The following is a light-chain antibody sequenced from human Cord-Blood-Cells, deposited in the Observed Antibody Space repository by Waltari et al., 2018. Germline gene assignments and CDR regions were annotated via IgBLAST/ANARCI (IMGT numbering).Light chain of an antibody. Sequence: DIQTTQSPSSLSASVGARVTITCRASQSISSYLNLYQQEPVQAPNPRIYAAASLQSEVPSRLSGSGSGTDFTRTISSLQPEDFATYYCQQSYSTPPGFGQWTKLEIK. CDR1: QSISSY. V-gene: IGKV1-39*01. J-gene: IGKJ2*03. CDR3: QQSYSTPPG. CDR2: AAA.